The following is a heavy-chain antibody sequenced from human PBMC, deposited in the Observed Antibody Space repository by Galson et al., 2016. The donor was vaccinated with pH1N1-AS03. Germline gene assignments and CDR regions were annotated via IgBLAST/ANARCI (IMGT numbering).Heavy chain of an antibody. V-gene: IGHV4-39*01. J-gene: IGHJ4*02. CDR2: IYDTGRT. CDR3: ARVVGARPPPDY. Sequence: ETLSLTCTVSGGSISSRAYYWGWIRQPPGKGLEWIGSIYDTGRTTYNPSLKSRVTISGDTSKNQLSLKVTSTTAADTAVYYCARVVGARPPPDYWGQGTLVTVSS. CDR1: GGSISSRAYY. D-gene: IGHD1-26*01.